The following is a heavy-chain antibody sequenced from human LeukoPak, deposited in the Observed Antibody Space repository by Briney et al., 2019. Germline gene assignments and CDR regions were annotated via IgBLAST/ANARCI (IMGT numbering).Heavy chain of an antibody. CDR3: ARDPAEPLTGHDY. CDR2: ISAYNGNT. J-gene: IGHJ4*02. V-gene: IGHV1-18*04. Sequence: ASVKVSCKASGYTFSAYYIHWVRQAPGQGLEWMGWISAYNGNTNYAQKLQGRVTMTTDTSTSTAYMELRSLRSDDTAVYYCARDPAEPLTGHDYWGQGTLVTVSS. D-gene: IGHD7-27*01. CDR1: GYTFSAYY.